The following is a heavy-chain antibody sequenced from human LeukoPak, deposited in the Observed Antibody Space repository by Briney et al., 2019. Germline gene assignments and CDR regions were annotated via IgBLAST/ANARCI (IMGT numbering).Heavy chain of an antibody. D-gene: IGHD2-2*01. Sequence: PGGSLRLSCAASGFTFSSYAMSWVRQAPGKGLEWVSAISGSGGSTYYADSVKGRFTISRDNSKNTLFLQMNRLRAEDTAVYYCAKGSVPVVAMNAFEIWGQGTMVTVSS. CDR1: GFTFSSYA. CDR2: ISGSGGST. CDR3: AKGSVPVVAMNAFEI. J-gene: IGHJ3*02. V-gene: IGHV3-23*01.